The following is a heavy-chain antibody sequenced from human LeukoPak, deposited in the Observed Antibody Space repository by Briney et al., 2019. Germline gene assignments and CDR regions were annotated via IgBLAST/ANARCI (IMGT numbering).Heavy chain of an antibody. CDR2: IIPIFGTA. V-gene: IGHV1-69*06. CDR1: GGTFSSYA. J-gene: IGHJ4*02. Sequence: SVKVSCKASGGTFSSYAIGWVRQAPGQGLEWMGGIIPIFGTANYAQKFQGRVTITADKSTSTAYMELSSLRSEDTAVYYCARLCSGGSCYSDFDYWGQGTLVTVSS. D-gene: IGHD2-15*01. CDR3: ARLCSGGSCYSDFDY.